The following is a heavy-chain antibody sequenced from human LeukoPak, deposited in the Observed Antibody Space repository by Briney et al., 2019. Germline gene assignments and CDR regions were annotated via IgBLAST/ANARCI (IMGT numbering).Heavy chain of an antibody. CDR2: TYYRSKWYN. V-gene: IGHV6-1*01. CDR3: ARGSSSNSWYFDY. CDR1: GDSVSSNSAT. D-gene: IGHD6-13*01. J-gene: IGHJ4*02. Sequence: SQTLSLTCAISGDSVSSNSATWTWIRQSPSRGLEWLGRTYYRSKWYNDYAESVESRITINPDTSRNQFSLQVNSVTPEDTAVYYCARGSSSNSWYFDYWGQGTLVAVSS.